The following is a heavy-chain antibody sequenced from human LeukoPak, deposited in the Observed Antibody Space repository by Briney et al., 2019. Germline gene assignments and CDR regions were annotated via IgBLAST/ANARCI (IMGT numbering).Heavy chain of an antibody. CDR2: IKSKTDGGTT. J-gene: IGHJ4*02. CDR3: TTDRRYGYFDY. CDR1: GFSFSNAW. Sequence: PWGSLTLSCAASGFSFSNAWMSWVRQAPGKGLEWVGHIKSKTDGGTTDYAAPVKGRFIISRDDSKNTLYLQMNSLKTEDTAVYYCTTDRRYGYFDYWAEGSLLSVSS. D-gene: IGHD5-18*01. V-gene: IGHV3-15*01.